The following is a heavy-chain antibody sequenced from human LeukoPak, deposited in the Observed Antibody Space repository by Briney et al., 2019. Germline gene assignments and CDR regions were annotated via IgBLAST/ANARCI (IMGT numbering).Heavy chain of an antibody. CDR3: ARDTTSGDYGGNFDY. Sequence: GGSLRLSCAASGFTFSNYAMSWVRQAPGKGLEWVSAISGSGGSTYYADSVKGRFTISRDNSKNTLYLQMNSLRAEDTAVYYCARDTTSGDYGGNFDYWGQGTLVTVSS. CDR1: GFTFSNYA. V-gene: IGHV3-23*01. D-gene: IGHD4-23*01. CDR2: ISGSGGST. J-gene: IGHJ4*02.